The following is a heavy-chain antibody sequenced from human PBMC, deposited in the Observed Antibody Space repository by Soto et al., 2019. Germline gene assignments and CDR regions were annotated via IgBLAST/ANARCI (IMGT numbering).Heavy chain of an antibody. V-gene: IGHV4-39*01. J-gene: IGHJ4*02. D-gene: IGHD6-19*01. CDR1: GGSISSSSYY. CDR2: IYYSGIT. Sequence: SETLSLTCTVSGGSISSSSYYWGWIRQPPGKGLEWIGSIYYSGITYYNPSLKSRVTISVDTSKNQFSLKLSSVTAADTAVYYCAREQWLPREWYFDYWGQGTLVTVSS. CDR3: AREQWLPREWYFDY.